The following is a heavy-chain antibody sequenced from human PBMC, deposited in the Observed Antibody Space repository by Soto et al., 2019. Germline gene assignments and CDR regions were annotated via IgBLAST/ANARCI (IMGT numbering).Heavy chain of an antibody. J-gene: IGHJ4*02. CDR3: LSARFDS. CDR2: INNSGNT. V-gene: IGHV4-34*01. Sequence: QVQLQQWGAGLLKPSETLSLSCVVYGGSLNSNYWTWVRQPPGKGLAWIGEINNSGNTNYNASLKSRVTISVDTSKNQFSLNLNSVTAADTAVYYCLSARFDSWSQGTLVTVSS. CDR1: GGSLNSNY. D-gene: IGHD6-19*01.